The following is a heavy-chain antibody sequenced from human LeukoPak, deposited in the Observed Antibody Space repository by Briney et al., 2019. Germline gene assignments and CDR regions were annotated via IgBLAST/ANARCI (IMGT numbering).Heavy chain of an antibody. D-gene: IGHD5-24*01. CDR3: ARFRDGYNTFDY. CDR2: IYYSGST. Sequence: SETLSLTCTVSGGSISSGDYYWSWIRQPPGKSLEWIGYIYYSGSTYYNPSLKSRVTISVDTSKNQFSLKLSSVTAADTAVYYCARFRDGYNTFDYWGQGTLVTVSS. CDR1: GGSISSGDYY. J-gene: IGHJ4*02. V-gene: IGHV4-30-4*01.